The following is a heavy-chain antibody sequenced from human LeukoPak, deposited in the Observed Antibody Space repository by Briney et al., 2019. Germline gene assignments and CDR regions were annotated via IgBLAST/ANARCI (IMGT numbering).Heavy chain of an antibody. J-gene: IGHJ5*02. Sequence: GGSLRLSCAASGFTFSNYSMNWVRQAPGKGLEWVSSISSSSRYINFADSMKGRFTISRDNAKNSLYLQMNSLRAEDTAVYYCARRITMIEELDPWGQGTLVIVSS. D-gene: IGHD3-22*01. CDR3: ARRITMIEELDP. CDR2: ISSSSRYI. CDR1: GFTFSNYS. V-gene: IGHV3-21*01.